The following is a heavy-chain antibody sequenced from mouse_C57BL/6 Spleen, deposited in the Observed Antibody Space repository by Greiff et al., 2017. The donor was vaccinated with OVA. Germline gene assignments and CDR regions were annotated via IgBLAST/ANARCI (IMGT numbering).Heavy chain of an antibody. J-gene: IGHJ1*03. CDR3: YGSSYRYFDV. V-gene: IGHV1-43*01. CDR2: INPSTGGT. CDR1: GYSFTGYY. Sequence: EVQLQQSGPELVKPGASVKISCKASGYSFTGYYMHWVKQSSEKSLEWIGEINPSTGGTSYNQKFKGKATLTVDKSSSTAYMQLKSLTSEDSAVYYCYGSSYRYFDVWGTGTTVTVSS. D-gene: IGHD1-1*01.